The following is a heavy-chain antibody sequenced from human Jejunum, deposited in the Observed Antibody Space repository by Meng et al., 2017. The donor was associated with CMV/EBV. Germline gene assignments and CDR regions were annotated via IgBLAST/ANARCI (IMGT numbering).Heavy chain of an antibody. V-gene: IGHV3-30-3*01. CDR2: ISYDGSET. D-gene: IGHD5-24*01. J-gene: IGHJ6*02. CDR1: CTTRA. CDR3: ARGADDHNNYYYGVDV. Sequence: CTTRAMHWIRQAPGKGLEWVSMISYDGSETFYADFVKGRFTISRDNFKSTVYLQMNSLRSEDTSMFYCARGADDHNNYYYGVDVWGPGTTVTVSS.